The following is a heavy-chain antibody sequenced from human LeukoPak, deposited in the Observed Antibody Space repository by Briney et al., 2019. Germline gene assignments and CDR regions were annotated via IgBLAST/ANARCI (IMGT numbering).Heavy chain of an antibody. CDR3: ARGLVYCSSTSCNPTHFDY. D-gene: IGHD2-2*01. CDR2: ISASNGNT. CDR1: GYTFTSYG. Sequence: ASVTVSCKASGYTFTSYGISWVRQAPGQGLEWVGWISASNGNTNYAQKLQGRVTMTTDTSTSTAYMELRSLRSDDTAVYYCARGLVYCSSTSCNPTHFDYWGQGTLVTVSS. V-gene: IGHV1-18*01. J-gene: IGHJ4*02.